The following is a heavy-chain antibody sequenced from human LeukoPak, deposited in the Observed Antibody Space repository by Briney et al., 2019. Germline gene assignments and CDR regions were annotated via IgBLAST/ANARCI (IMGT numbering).Heavy chain of an antibody. D-gene: IGHD3-10*01. Sequence: SETLSLTCTVSGGSISSGDYYWSWIRQPPGKGLEWIGYIYYSGSTYYSPSLKSRVTISVDTSKNQFSLKLGSVTAADTAVYYCARHASSNWFDPWGQGTLVTVSS. V-gene: IGHV4-30-4*01. CDR1: GGSISSGDYY. J-gene: IGHJ5*02. CDR2: IYYSGST. CDR3: ARHASSNWFDP.